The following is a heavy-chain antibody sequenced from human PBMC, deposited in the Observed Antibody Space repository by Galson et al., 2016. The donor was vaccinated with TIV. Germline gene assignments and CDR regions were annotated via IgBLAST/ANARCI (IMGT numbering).Heavy chain of an antibody. CDR2: VRYDGINK. CDR3: ARPGLVQNYDGSDHFYDYYLYGLDV. J-gene: IGHJ6*02. Sequence: SLRLSCAASGFTFNTYGIHWVRQAPGKGLEWVAVVRYDGINKFYADSVKGRFTISRDNSKNTVYLQMNSLRAEDTAVYYCARPGLVQNYDGSDHFYDYYLYGLDVWGQGTTVIVSS. V-gene: IGHV3-33*01. D-gene: IGHD3-22*01. CDR1: GFTFNTYG.